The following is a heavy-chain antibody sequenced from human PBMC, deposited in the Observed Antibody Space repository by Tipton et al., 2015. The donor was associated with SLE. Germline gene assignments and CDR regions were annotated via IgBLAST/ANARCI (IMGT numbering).Heavy chain of an antibody. CDR1: GGSISSGGYS. CDR2: IYHSGST. Sequence: TLSLTCAVSGGSISSGGYSWSWIRQPPGKGLEWIGYIYHSGSTYYNPSLKGRVTISVDRSKNQFSLKLSSVTAADPAVYYCAGGSGGRWLQWGYWGQGTLVTVSS. J-gene: IGHJ4*02. D-gene: IGHD5-24*01. CDR3: AGGSGGRWLQWGY. V-gene: IGHV4-30-2*01.